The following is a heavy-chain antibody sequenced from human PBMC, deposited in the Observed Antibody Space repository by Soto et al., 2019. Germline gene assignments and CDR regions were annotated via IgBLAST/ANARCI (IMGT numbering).Heavy chain of an antibody. Sequence: GGSLRLSCAASGFTFSSYIMNWVRQAPGKGLEWVSYISNSSSTIYYADSVKGRFTISRDNAKKSLYLKKNSKRDEVTVVYYCARRYDFWSGFYGMDVWGQGTTVTVSS. D-gene: IGHD3-3*01. CDR1: GFTFSSYI. J-gene: IGHJ6*02. V-gene: IGHV3-48*02. CDR2: ISNSSSTI. CDR3: ARRYDFWSGFYGMDV.